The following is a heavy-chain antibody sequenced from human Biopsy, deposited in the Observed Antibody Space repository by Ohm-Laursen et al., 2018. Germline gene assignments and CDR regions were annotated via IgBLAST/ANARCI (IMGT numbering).Heavy chain of an antibody. CDR2: VHYSGSP. V-gene: IGHV4-39*02. CDR3: TRRGMTALTTRAFDI. J-gene: IGHJ3*02. Sequence: TLSLTCTVSGGSMTGSSYYWGWIRQPPGKGLEWIGAVHYSGSPYYNPSLQGRVTLSVDTSKNLFSLRLSCVSAADTAVYYCTRRGMTALTTRAFDIWGQGTMVTVSS. CDR1: GGSMTGSSYY. D-gene: IGHD4-11*01.